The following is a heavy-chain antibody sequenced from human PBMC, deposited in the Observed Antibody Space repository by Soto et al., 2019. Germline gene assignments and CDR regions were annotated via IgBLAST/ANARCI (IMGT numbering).Heavy chain of an antibody. CDR3: ARDLYGALYYFDY. D-gene: IGHD4-17*01. Sequence: QVQLVESGGGLVKPGGSLRLSCAASGFTFSYYYMSWVRQAPGKGLDWVSYISSDGNTMYYADSVKGRFTISRDNAKNSLSLQMNSLRAEDTAVYFCARDLYGALYYFDYWGQGTLVTVSS. J-gene: IGHJ4*02. CDR2: ISSDGNTM. CDR1: GFTFSYYY. V-gene: IGHV3-11*01.